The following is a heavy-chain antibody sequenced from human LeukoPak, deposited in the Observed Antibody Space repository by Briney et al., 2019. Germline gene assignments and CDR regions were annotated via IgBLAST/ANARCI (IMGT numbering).Heavy chain of an antibody. CDR1: GGSFSGYY. CDR2: INHSGST. V-gene: IGHV4-34*01. J-gene: IGHJ4*02. CDR3: ARMGGYSGYATH. Sequence: SETLSLTCAVYGGSFSGYYWSWIRQPPGKGLEWIGEINHSGSTNYNPSLKSRVTISVDTSKNQFSLKLSSVTAADTAVFYCARMGGYSGYATHWGQGTLVTVSS. D-gene: IGHD5-12*01.